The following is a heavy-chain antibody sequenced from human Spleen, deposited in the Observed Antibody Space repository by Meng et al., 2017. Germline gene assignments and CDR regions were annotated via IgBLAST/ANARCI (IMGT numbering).Heavy chain of an antibody. D-gene: IGHD6-25*01. CDR2: IDPKSGDT. CDR3: ARDEDISAAGKLFGDY. V-gene: IGHV1-2*06. CDR1: GYNFPAYW. J-gene: IGHJ4*02. Sequence: VPLVRSGAEVKKPGASVKVSCKPSGYNFPAYWLHWVRRAPGQGLEWMGRIDPKSGDTHYAQSFQGRVTMTGDTSISTAYMELSGLRSDDTAMYYCARDEDISAAGKLFGDYWGQGTLVTVSS.